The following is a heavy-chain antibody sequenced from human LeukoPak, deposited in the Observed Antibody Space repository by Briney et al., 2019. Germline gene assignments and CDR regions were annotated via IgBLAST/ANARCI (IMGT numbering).Heavy chain of an antibody. V-gene: IGHV3-30*18. CDR2: TSNDGSDT. CDR1: GFTFSVYG. D-gene: IGHD2-15*01. CDR3: AKAGGRAQTPFDP. Sequence: PGTSLRLSCAASGFTFSVYGMHWVRQGPGKGLEWVAVTSNDGSDTYYVDSVKGRFTISRDNSKNTVYLQMNSLRTEDTAVYYCAKAGGRAQTPFDPWGQGALVTVSS. J-gene: IGHJ5*02.